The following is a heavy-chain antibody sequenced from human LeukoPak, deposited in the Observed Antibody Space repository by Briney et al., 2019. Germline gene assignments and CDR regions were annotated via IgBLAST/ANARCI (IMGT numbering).Heavy chain of an antibody. CDR2: ISNSGGST. D-gene: IGHD2-15*01. J-gene: IGHJ6*03. V-gene: IGHV3-23*01. CDR3: ATADGGRRPSSYYYYYMDV. CDR1: GFTFYTYG. Sequence: GGSLRLSCAASGFTFYTYGMSWVRQAPGKGLEWVSGISNSGGSTYYADSVKGRFTISRDNSKNTLYLQMNSLRAEDTAVYYCATADGGRRPSSYYYYYMDVWGKGTTVTVSS.